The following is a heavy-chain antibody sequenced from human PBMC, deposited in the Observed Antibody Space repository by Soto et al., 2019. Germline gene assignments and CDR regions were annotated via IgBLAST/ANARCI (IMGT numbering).Heavy chain of an antibody. CDR3: AREGLRYCSGGSCNNWFDP. D-gene: IGHD2-15*01. Sequence: VGSLRLSCAASGFTFSSYGMHWVRQAPGKGLEWVAVIWYDGSNKYYADSVKGRFTISRDNSKNTLYLQMNSLRAEDTAVYYCAREGLRYCSGGSCNNWFDPWGQGTLVTVSS. J-gene: IGHJ5*02. V-gene: IGHV3-33*01. CDR2: IWYDGSNK. CDR1: GFTFSSYG.